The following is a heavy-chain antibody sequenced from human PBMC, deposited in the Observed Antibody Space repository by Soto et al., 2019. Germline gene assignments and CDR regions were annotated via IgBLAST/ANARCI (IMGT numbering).Heavy chain of an antibody. CDR3: ARERSGGFDY. Sequence: QVHLVESGGGVVQPGRSLRLSCAASGFTFGAYSMHWVRQAPGKGLEWLTLISYDGSNRNYADSVKGRFTVSRDNSMNTLYLQMNSLGAEDTAVYYCARERSGGFDYWGQGTLVTVSS. D-gene: IGHD1-26*01. J-gene: IGHJ4*02. CDR2: ISYDGSNR. CDR1: GFTFGAYS. V-gene: IGHV3-30-3*01.